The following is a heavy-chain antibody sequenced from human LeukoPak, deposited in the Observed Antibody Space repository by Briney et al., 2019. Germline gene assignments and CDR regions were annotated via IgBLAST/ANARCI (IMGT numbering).Heavy chain of an antibody. V-gene: IGHV1-2*02. CDR3: ARYPGYYYDSSGYSGPPDY. J-gene: IGHJ4*02. D-gene: IGHD3-22*01. Sequence: ASVKVSCKASGYTFTGYYMHWVRQAPGQGLEWMGWINPNSGGTNYAQKFQGRVTMTRDTSISTAYMELSRLRSDDTAVYYCARYPGYYYDSSGYSGPPDYWGQGTLVIVSS. CDR2: INPNSGGT. CDR1: GYTFTGYY.